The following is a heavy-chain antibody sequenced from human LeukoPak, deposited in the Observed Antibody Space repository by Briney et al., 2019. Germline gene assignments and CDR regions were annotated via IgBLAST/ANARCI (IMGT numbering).Heavy chain of an antibody. CDR3: AGGIVGVHAY. J-gene: IGHJ4*01. Sequence: SQTLSLTCVVSHYSISSGYYWGWIRQPPGKGLEWIGSTHHSGSTYYNPSLKSRVTISLDTTKNQFSLKLRSVTAADTAIYDCAGGIVGVHAYWGQGTLVTVSS. D-gene: IGHD1-26*01. CDR1: HYSISSGYY. V-gene: IGHV4-38-2*01. CDR2: THHSGST.